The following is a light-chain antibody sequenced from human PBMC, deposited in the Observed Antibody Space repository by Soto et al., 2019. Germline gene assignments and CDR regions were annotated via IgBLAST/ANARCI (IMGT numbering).Light chain of an antibody. J-gene: IGLJ1*01. V-gene: IGLV2-14*03. CDR2: DVT. Sequence: QYALTQPASVSGSPGQSITLSCPGTSSDVGGYNYVSWYQQHPGRAPKLIIYDVTNRPSGISNRFSGSKSGNTASLTISGLQTEDEADYYCISFTSRHIYVFGTGNKGTVL. CDR1: SSDVGGYNY. CDR3: ISFTSRHIYV.